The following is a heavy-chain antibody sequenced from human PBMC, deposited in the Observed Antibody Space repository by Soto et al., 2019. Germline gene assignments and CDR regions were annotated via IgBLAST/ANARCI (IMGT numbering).Heavy chain of an antibody. J-gene: IGHJ6*02. CDR3: AKEIGYGSGRVGWYYGMDV. V-gene: IGHV3-30*18. D-gene: IGHD3-10*01. CDR1: GFTFSSYG. Sequence: GGSLRLSCAASGFTFSSYGMHWVRQAPGKGLEWVAVISYDGSNKYYADSVKGRFTISRDNSKNTLYLQMNSLRAEDTAVYYCAKEIGYGSGRVGWYYGMDVWGQGTTVTVSS. CDR2: ISYDGSNK.